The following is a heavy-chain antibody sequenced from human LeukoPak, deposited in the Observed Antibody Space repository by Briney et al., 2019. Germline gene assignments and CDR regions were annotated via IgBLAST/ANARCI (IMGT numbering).Heavy chain of an antibody. Sequence: SETLSLTCTVSGGSICSSSYFWGWIRQPPGKGLEWIGSIYYSGSTYYNPSLKSRVTISVDTSKDQFSLKLSSVTDADTAEYDCAIPPHPWCPFCPFDIWGQGTMVTVSS. CDR3: AIPPHPWCPFCPFDI. J-gene: IGHJ3*02. CDR2: IYYSGST. CDR1: GGSICSSSYF. V-gene: IGHV4-39*01. D-gene: IGHD4/OR15-4a*01.